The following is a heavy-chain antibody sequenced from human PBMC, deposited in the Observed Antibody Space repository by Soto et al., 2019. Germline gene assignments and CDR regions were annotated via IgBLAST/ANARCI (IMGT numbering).Heavy chain of an antibody. CDR1: GGSFSDYF. Sequence: KPSETLSLTCAVYGGSFSDYFWTWIRQPPGKGLEWIGEITHSGSTNFNPSLKSRVAISADTSRNQFSLRVTSVTAADTAVYYCAGREFASSSCHYYYYAVDVWGQGTTVTVSS. V-gene: IGHV4-34*01. CDR3: AGREFASSSCHYYYYAVDV. CDR2: ITHSGST. D-gene: IGHD6-6*01. J-gene: IGHJ6*02.